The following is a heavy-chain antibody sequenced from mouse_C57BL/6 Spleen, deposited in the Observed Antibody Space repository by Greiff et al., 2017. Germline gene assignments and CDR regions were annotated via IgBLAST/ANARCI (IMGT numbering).Heavy chain of an antibody. Sequence: QVQLQQSGAELMKPGASVKLSCKATGYTFTGYWIAWVKQRPGHGLEWIGEILPGCGSTNYHEKFNGQATFTADTSSNTSYMQLSNLTTEDSAIYYCARIYYDYRYWYFDVWGTGTTVTVSS. CDR2: ILPGCGST. CDR3: ARIYYDYRYWYFDV. V-gene: IGHV1-9*01. J-gene: IGHJ1*03. D-gene: IGHD2-4*01. CDR1: GYTFTGYW.